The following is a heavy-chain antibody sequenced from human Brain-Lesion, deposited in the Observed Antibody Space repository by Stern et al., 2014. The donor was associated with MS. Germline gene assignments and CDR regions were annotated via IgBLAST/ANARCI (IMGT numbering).Heavy chain of an antibody. CDR1: GFTFSSYW. CDR2: INSEGSST. D-gene: IGHD1-26*01. J-gene: IGHJ2*01. CDR3: ARRRIVGAYWYFDL. Sequence: EVQLVESGGGFVQPGGSLRLSCAASGFTFSSYWMHWVRHAPGNGLVWVSRINSEGSSTSYADSVKGRFTISRDNAKNTLYLQMNSLRAEDTAVYYCARRRIVGAYWYFDLWGRGTLVTVSS. V-gene: IGHV3-74*02.